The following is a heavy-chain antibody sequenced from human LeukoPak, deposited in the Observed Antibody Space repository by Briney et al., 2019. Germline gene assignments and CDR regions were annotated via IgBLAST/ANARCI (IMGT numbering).Heavy chain of an antibody. Sequence: PSETPSLTCAVYGGSFSGYYWSWIRQPPGKGLEWIGEINHSGSTNYNPSLKSRVTISVDTSKNQFSLKLSSVTAADTAVYYCARVGTYDSSGYYYPRRDYWGQGTLVTVSS. CDR1: GGSFSGYY. J-gene: IGHJ4*02. CDR2: INHSGST. D-gene: IGHD3-22*01. CDR3: ARVGTYDSSGYYYPRRDY. V-gene: IGHV4-34*01.